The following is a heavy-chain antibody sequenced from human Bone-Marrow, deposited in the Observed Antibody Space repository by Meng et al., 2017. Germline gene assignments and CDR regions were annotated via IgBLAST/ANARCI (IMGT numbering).Heavy chain of an antibody. CDR1: GFTLGTYA. J-gene: IGHJ3*02. V-gene: IGHV3-30*04. Sequence: GGSLRLSCAASGFTLGTYAIHWVRQAPGKGLEWVAVISHDGSNKYYADSVKGRFSISRDNSKNTLYLQMNSLRAEDTAVFYCARGGRGSDDAFDIWGQGTMVTVSS. CDR3: ARGGRGSDDAFDI. CDR2: ISHDGSNK. D-gene: IGHD5-12*01.